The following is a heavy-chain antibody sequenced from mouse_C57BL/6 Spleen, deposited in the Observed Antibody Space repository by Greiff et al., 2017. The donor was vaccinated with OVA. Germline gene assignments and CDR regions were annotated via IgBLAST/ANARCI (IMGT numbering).Heavy chain of an antibody. CDR2: IDPENGDT. Sequence: DVKLQESGAELVRPGASVKLSCTASGFNIKDDYMHWVKQRPEQGLEWIGWIDPENGDTEYASKFQGKATITADTSSNTAYLQLSSLTSEDTAVYYCTTRTTVVGDWYFDVWGTGTTVTVSS. CDR3: TTRTTVVGDWYFDV. CDR1: GFNIKDDY. V-gene: IGHV14-4*01. J-gene: IGHJ1*03. D-gene: IGHD1-1*01.